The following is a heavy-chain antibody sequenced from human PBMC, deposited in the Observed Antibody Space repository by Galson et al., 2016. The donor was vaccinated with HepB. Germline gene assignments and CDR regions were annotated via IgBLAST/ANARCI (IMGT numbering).Heavy chain of an antibody. J-gene: IGHJ4*02. CDR2: IKSKTYGGTT. Sequence: SLRLSCAVSGFTLNNAWMNWVRQAPGKGLEWVGRIKSKTYGGTTAYAAPVKGRFTISRDDSKNTLYLQINSLKTEDTAVYYCTTPSTESYIPFDYWGQGPLVTVSS. D-gene: IGHD4-17*01. CDR1: GFTLNNAW. V-gene: IGHV3-15*07. CDR3: TTPSTESYIPFDY.